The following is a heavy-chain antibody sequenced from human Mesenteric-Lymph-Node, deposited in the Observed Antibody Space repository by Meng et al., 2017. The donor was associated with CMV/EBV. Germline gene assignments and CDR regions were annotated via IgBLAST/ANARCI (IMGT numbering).Heavy chain of an antibody. Sequence: GSLRLSCAVYGGSFSGYYWSWIRQPPGKGLEWIGEINHSGSTNYNPSLKSRVTISVDTSKNQFSLKLSSVTAADTAVYYCARVSRYCSSTSCYEVDPWGQGTLVTVSS. CDR2: INHSGST. J-gene: IGHJ5*02. D-gene: IGHD2-2*01. CDR1: GGSFSGYY. CDR3: ARVSRYCSSTSCYEVDP. V-gene: IGHV4-34*01.